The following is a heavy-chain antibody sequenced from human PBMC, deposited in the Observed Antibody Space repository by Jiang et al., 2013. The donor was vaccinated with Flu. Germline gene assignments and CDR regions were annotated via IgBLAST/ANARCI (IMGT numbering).Heavy chain of an antibody. CDR2: IYPGNSDV. V-gene: IGHV5-51*01. Sequence: LKISCRGSGYVFANYWVDWVRQMPGKGLEWMGSIYPGNSDVRYSPAFQGQVTISADTSISVAFLQWSSLKASDTAIYYCTRHLSHSYSAALDHWGQGSLVLVSS. J-gene: IGHJ4*02. CDR1: GYVFANYW. D-gene: IGHD3-10*01. CDR3: TRHLSHSYSAALDH.